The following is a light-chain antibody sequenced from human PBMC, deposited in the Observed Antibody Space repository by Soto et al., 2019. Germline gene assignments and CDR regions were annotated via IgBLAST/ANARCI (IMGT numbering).Light chain of an antibody. J-gene: IGKJ5*01. CDR2: AAS. CDR1: QDISSW. CDR3: QQANSFPLT. V-gene: IGKV1-12*01. Sequence: DIQMTQSPSSVSASVGDRVTITCRASQDISSWLAWYQQKPGKAPKLLIYAASSLQSGVPSRFSGSASGTESSLTISSLQPEDFAPYYCQQANSFPLTFGQGTRLEIK.